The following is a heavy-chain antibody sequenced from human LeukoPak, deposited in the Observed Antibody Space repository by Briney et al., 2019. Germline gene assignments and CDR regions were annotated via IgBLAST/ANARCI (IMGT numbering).Heavy chain of an antibody. Sequence: ASVKVSCKASGYTFTNYGISWVRQAPGQGLEWMGWISSYTGYTNYAQNLQGRVTMTTDTSTTTAYLEMTGLTSDDTAVYYCAREINGAFDYWGQGTVVTVSS. CDR1: GYTFTNYG. D-gene: IGHD3-10*01. V-gene: IGHV1-18*01. CDR3: AREINGAFDY. CDR2: ISSYTGYT. J-gene: IGHJ4*02.